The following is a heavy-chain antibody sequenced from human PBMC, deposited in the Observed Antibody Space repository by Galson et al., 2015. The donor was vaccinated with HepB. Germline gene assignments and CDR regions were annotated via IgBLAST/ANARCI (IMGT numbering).Heavy chain of an antibody. D-gene: IGHD2-2*01. Sequence: SLRLSCAASGFTFTDYAMTWVRQAPGKGLEWVSSISGGGSITFYTLSVKGRFTITRDKSNNTLYLQMNSLGVEDTAVYYCAKASVGYCSNNDCWGKVYFDDWGQGTLVTVSS. J-gene: IGHJ4*02. V-gene: IGHV3-23*01. CDR2: ISGGGSIT. CDR3: AKASVGYCSNNDCWGKVYFDD. CDR1: GFTFTDYA.